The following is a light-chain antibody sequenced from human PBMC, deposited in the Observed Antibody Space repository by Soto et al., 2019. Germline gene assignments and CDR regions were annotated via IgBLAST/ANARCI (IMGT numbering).Light chain of an antibody. CDR1: SSDVGGYNC. CDR2: EVS. Sequence: QCVLTQPAPGSGSPGQSITISCTGASSDVGGYNCVSRYQQHPGKAPKLMIFEVSNRPSGVSDRFSGSKSGNTASLTISGLQAEDEADYYCSSYTSSSTAVFGGGTKVTVL. V-gene: IGLV2-14*01. J-gene: IGLJ3*02. CDR3: SSYTSSSTAV.